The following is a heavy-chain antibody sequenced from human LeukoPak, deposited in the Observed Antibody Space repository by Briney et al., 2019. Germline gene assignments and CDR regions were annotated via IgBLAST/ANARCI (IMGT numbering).Heavy chain of an antibody. J-gene: IGHJ4*02. CDR2: INHSGST. CDR3: ARGIENGPHFEY. V-gene: IGHV4-34*01. Sequence: SETLSLTCAVYGGSFRGYYWSWIRQPPGKGLEWIGEINHSGSTNYNPSLKSRVTISVDTSKNQFSLKLSSVTAADTAVYYCARGIENGPHFEYWGQGTLVTVSS. CDR1: GGSFRGYY. D-gene: IGHD2-21*01.